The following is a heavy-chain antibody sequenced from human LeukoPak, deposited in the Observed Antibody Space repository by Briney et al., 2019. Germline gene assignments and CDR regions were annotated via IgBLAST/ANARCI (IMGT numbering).Heavy chain of an antibody. CDR2: VCGSGHVT. V-gene: IGHV3-23*01. Sequence: SWVRXAXGKGLEWVSSVCGSGHVTYYADSVKGQFTISRDNSKNTLFLQMNSLKVEDTAMYYCAKGISADGYNFERGADYWGQGTLVTVSS. D-gene: IGHD5-18*01. CDR3: AKGISADGYNFERGADY. J-gene: IGHJ4*02.